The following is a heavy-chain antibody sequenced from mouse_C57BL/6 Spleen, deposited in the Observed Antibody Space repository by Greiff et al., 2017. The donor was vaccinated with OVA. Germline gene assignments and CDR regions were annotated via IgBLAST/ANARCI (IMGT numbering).Heavy chain of an antibody. CDR2: IDPENGDT. Sequence: EVQLVESGAELVRPGASVKLSCTASGFNIKDDYMHWVKQRPEQGLEWIGWIDPENGDTEYASKFQGKATITADTSSNTAYLQLSSLTSEDTAVYYCTTDYGSSYGFAYWGQGTLVTVSA. J-gene: IGHJ3*01. V-gene: IGHV14-4*01. CDR1: GFNIKDDY. CDR3: TTDYGSSYGFAY. D-gene: IGHD1-1*01.